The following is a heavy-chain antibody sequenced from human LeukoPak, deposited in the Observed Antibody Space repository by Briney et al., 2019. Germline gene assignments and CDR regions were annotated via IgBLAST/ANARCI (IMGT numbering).Heavy chain of an antibody. V-gene: IGHV1-18*01. D-gene: IGHD2-21*02. CDR3: ARDLAYCGGDCYSRGDDAFDI. Sequence: ASVKVSCKASGYTFSSYGISWVRQAPGQGLEWMGWISAYNGNTNYAQKLQGRVTMTTDTSTSTAYMELRSLRSDDTAVYYCARDLAYCGGDCYSRGDDAFDIWGQGTMVTVSS. J-gene: IGHJ3*02. CDR1: GYTFSSYG. CDR2: ISAYNGNT.